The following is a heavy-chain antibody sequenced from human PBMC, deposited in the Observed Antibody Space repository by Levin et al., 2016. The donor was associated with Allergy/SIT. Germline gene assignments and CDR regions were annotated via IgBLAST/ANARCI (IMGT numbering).Heavy chain of an antibody. Sequence: ASVKVSCKTSGHTFSSYAIGWVRQAPGPGLEWMGWISPHTGKTYYAQKFQDRVTMTASANTVYLELRGLTSEDTAVYYCAREWGHYDSWSAYSYYFDYWGQGTLVTVSS. J-gene: IGHJ4*02. CDR1: GHTFSSYA. D-gene: IGHD3-3*01. CDR3: AREWGHYDSWSAYSYYFDY. V-gene: IGHV1-18*01. CDR2: ISPHTGKT.